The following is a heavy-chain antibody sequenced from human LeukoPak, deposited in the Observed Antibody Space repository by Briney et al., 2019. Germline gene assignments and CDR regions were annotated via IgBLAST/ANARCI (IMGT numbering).Heavy chain of an antibody. CDR2: INHRGST. D-gene: IGHD6-13*01. J-gene: IGHJ4*02. V-gene: IGHV4-34*01. Sequence: SETLSLTCAVYDGSFNGSFSGYFWSWIRHPPGKGLEWIGEINHRGSTNYNPSLKSRVTISLDTSKKQFSLTLIAVTAADTAVYYCAVEGGQQLVRAHYWGQGTLVTVSS. CDR3: AVEGGQQLVRAHY. CDR1: DGSFNGSFSGYF.